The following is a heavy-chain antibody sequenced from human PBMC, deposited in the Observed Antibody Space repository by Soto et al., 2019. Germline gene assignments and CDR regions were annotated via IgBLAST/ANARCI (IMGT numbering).Heavy chain of an antibody. Sequence: GASVKVSCKASGYTFTSYGISWVRQAPGQGLEWMGWISAYNGNTNYAQKLQGRVTMTTDTSTSTAYMELRSLRSDDTAVYYCARDGRYCSGGSCIPGYYYYGMDVWGQGTTVTVSS. D-gene: IGHD2-15*01. J-gene: IGHJ6*02. CDR2: ISAYNGNT. CDR1: GYTFTSYG. CDR3: ARDGRYCSGGSCIPGYYYYGMDV. V-gene: IGHV1-18*01.